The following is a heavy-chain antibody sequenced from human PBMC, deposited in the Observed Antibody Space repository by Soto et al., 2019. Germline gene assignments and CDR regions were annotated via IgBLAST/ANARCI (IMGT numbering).Heavy chain of an antibody. Sequence: GGSLRLSCAASGFTFSSYSMNWVRQAPGKGLEWVSSISSSSSYIYYADSVKGRFTISRDNAKNSLYLQMNSLRAEDTAVYYCARDQDYGDYRAFVFGAFDIWGQGTMVTVSS. D-gene: IGHD4-17*01. V-gene: IGHV3-21*01. CDR1: GFTFSSYS. CDR2: ISSSSSYI. J-gene: IGHJ3*02. CDR3: ARDQDYGDYRAFVFGAFDI.